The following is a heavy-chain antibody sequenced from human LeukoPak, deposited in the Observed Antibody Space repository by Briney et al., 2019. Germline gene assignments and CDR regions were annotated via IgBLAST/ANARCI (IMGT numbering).Heavy chain of an antibody. D-gene: IGHD2-15*01. V-gene: IGHV4-59*01. CDR1: GGSISSYY. CDR2: IYYGGST. Sequence: SETLSLTCTVSGGSISSYYWSWIRQPPGKGLEWIGYIYYGGSTNYNPSLKSRGTISVDTSKNQFSLKLSSVTAADTAVYYCASTRIVSYYYYGMDVWGQGTTVTVSS. J-gene: IGHJ6*02. CDR3: ASTRIVSYYYYGMDV.